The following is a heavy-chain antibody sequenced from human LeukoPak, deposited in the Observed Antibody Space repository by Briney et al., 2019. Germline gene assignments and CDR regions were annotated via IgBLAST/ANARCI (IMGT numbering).Heavy chain of an antibody. D-gene: IGHD2-15*01. CDR3: ARDYPGVGIDF. CDR2: IKQDGSEK. V-gene: IGHV3-7*03. CDR1: GFIFSNYW. J-gene: IGHJ4*02. Sequence: GGSLRLSCAGSGFIFSNYWMSWVRQAPGKGLEWVANIKQDGSEKNYVDSVKVRFTISRDNAKNPLYLQMNNLRAEDRAVYYCARDYPGVGIDFWGQGTLVTVSS.